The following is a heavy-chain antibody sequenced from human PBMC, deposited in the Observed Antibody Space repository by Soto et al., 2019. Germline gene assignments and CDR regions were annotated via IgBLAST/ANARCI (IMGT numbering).Heavy chain of an antibody. D-gene: IGHD6-19*01. CDR3: AKADGAVAGLFGY. J-gene: IGHJ4*02. CDR2: ISGSGGST. CDR1: GFTFSSYA. V-gene: IGHV3-23*01. Sequence: EVQLLESGGGLVQPGGSLRLSCAASGFTFSSYAMSWVRQAPGKGLEWVSAISGSGGSTYYADSVKGRFTISRDNSENTVYLQMNSLRDEDTAVYYCAKADGAVAGLFGYWGQGTLVAVSS.